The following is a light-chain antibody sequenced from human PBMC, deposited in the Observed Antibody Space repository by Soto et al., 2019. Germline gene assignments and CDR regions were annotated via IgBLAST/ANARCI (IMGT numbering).Light chain of an antibody. V-gene: IGKV1-5*01. CDR2: DAS. CDR1: QSIRSA. Sequence: DIQMTQSPSTLSASVGDRVTITCRASQSIRSALAWYQQRPGKAPNLLIYDASSLGSGVPSRFSGSGSGTEFTLTISCLQPDDFATYYCQHYYSYSLWTFGQGTRVEIK. CDR3: QHYYSYSLWT. J-gene: IGKJ1*01.